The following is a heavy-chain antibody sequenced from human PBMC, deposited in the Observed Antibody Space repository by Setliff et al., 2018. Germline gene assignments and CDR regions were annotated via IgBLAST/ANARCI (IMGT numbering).Heavy chain of an antibody. J-gene: IGHJ4*02. CDR2: VHFTGST. D-gene: IGHD6-19*01. V-gene: IGHV4-59*01. Sequence: SETLSLTCNVSGASIRNFYWTWIRQPPGKGLEWIGYVHFTGSTNYNPSLKSRVTMSVDVSKSQFSLRLSSVTAADTAVYYCARKVEQWLTPHFDYWGQGTLVTVSS. CDR1: GASIRNFY. CDR3: ARKVEQWLTPHFDY.